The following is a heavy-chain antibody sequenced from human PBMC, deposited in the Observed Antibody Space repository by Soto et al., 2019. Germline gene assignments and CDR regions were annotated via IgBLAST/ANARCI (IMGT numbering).Heavy chain of an antibody. D-gene: IGHD3-10*01. V-gene: IGHV1-69*02. CDR1: GGTFSSYT. J-gene: IGHJ5*02. Sequence: GASVKVSCKASGGTFSSYTISWVRQAPGQGLEWMGRIIPILGIANYAQKFQGRVTITADKSTSTAYMELSSLRSEDTAVYYCARLRTSIYGSGSYDADNWFDPWGQGTLVTVSS. CDR2: IIPILGIA. CDR3: ARLRTSIYGSGSYDADNWFDP.